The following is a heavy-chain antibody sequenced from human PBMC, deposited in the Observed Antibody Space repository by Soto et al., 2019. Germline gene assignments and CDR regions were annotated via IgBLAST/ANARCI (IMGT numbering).Heavy chain of an antibody. CDR3: ARGTCIDGVCFRVDP. CDR1: GDSVSSNTAA. Sequence: PSQTLSLTCAISGDSVSSNTAAWHWIRQSPSRGLEWLGRTYYRSKWYSDYAVSVKSRIAINPDTSRNQFSLHLNSVTAEDTAVYYCARGTCIDGVCFRVDPWGQGTLVTVPS. V-gene: IGHV6-1*01. D-gene: IGHD2-8*01. CDR2: TYYRSKWYS. J-gene: IGHJ5*02.